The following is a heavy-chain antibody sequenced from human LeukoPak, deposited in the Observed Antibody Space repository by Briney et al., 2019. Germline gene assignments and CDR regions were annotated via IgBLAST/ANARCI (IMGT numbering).Heavy chain of an antibody. CDR2: INWNGGST. V-gene: IGHV3-20*04. CDR1: GFTFDDYG. J-gene: IGHJ5*02. CDR3: AKDWPSGFPTHLFDP. Sequence: GGSLRLSCAASGFTFDDYGMRWVRHARGKGLEWVSGINWNGGSTGYADSVRGRYTISRDNAKNALYLQMNSLRAEDTALYYCAKDWPSGFPTHLFDPWGQGTLVTVSS. D-gene: IGHD3-22*01.